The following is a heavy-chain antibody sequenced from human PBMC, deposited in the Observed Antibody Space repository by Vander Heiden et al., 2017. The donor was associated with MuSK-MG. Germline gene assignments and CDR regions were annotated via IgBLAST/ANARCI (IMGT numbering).Heavy chain of an antibody. V-gene: IGHV3-21*01. CDR2: IRPGKSYI. Sequence: EVQLVESGGGLVKPGRPLRLSCETSGFTFSDYSMVWVRQAPGKGLQWVSSIRPGKSYIVCAASLKGRFTISRDNANDLLYLQMNSLRAGDTAVYYCARVSLSSGWYDYWGQGTLVTVSS. D-gene: IGHD6-19*01. CDR3: ARVSLSSGWYDY. J-gene: IGHJ4*02. CDR1: GFTFSDYS.